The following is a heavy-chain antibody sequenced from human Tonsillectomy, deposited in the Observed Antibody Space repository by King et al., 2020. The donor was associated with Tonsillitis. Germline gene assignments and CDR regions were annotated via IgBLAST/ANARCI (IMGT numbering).Heavy chain of an antibody. Sequence: VQLVESGAEVKKPGASVKVSCTASGYTFTGYYMHWVRQAPGQGLEWMGWINPNSGGTNYAQKFQGRVTMTRDKSISTPYMELSRLRSDDTAVYYCAIDQGIVGVQAAILWGYYGMDVWGQGTTVTVSS. V-gene: IGHV1-2*02. CDR1: GYTFTGYY. CDR3: AIDQGIVGVQAAILWGYYGMDV. D-gene: IGHD2-2*01. CDR2: INPNSGGT. J-gene: IGHJ6*02.